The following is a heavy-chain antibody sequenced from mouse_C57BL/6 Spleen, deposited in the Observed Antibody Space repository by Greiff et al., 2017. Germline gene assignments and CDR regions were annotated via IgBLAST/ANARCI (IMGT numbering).Heavy chain of an antibody. V-gene: IGHV1-39*01. Sequence: VQLQQPGPELVKPGASVKISCKASGYSFTDYNMNWVKQSHGQSLEWIGVINPNHGTTSYNQKFKGKATLTVDQSSRTAYMQLNSLTSEDSAVYYGARRNGCDGVYAMDYWGQGTSVTVSS. CDR1: GYSFTDYN. J-gene: IGHJ4*01. CDR2: INPNHGTT. D-gene: IGHD2-2*01. CDR3: ARRNGCDGVYAMDY.